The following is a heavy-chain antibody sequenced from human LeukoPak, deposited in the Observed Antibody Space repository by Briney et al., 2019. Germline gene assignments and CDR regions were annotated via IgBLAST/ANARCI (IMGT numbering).Heavy chain of an antibody. CDR1: GGSVSSSH. D-gene: IGHD3-22*01. V-gene: IGHV4-59*02. CDR3: TRGYYEPFDR. CDR2: VDYSGST. J-gene: IGHJ4*02. Sequence: NPSETLSLNCTVSGGSVSSSHWNWIRQPPGKGLEWIGNVDYSGSTKYNPSLRSRVTMSLDTSNNQFSLKLRSVTPSDTALYYCTRGYYEPFDRWGQGTLVTVSS.